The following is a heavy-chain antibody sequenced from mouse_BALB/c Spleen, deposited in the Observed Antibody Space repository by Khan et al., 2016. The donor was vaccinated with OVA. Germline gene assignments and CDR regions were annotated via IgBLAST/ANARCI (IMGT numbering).Heavy chain of an antibody. CDR1: GYSITSDYA. J-gene: IGHJ3*01. V-gene: IGHV3-2*02. Sequence: EVQLQESGPGLVKPSQSLSLTCTVTGYSITSDYAWNWIRQFPGNKLEWMGYLNYSGGTSYLPSLKSRISITRDTSKNQFFLQLNSVTTEDSATYYCARWFTYWGQGTLVTVS. CDR2: LNYSGGT. CDR3: ARWFTY.